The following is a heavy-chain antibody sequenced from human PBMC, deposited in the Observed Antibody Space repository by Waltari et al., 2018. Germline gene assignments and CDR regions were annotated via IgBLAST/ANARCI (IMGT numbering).Heavy chain of an antibody. Sequence: EVQLVESGGGWVQPGGSLRLSCEASGFSFRSYEMNWVRQAPGKGLEWVAYMSRSGCSTYYADSVKGRFTISRDNGKNSLYLQMNSLRAEDTALYYCATLPYLNYWGQGTLVTVSS. CDR3: ATLPYLNY. J-gene: IGHJ4*02. CDR2: MSRSGCST. CDR1: GFSFRSYE. V-gene: IGHV3-48*03. D-gene: IGHD2-2*01.